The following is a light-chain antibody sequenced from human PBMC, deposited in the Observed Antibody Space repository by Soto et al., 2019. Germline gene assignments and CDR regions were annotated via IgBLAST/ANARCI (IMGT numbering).Light chain of an antibody. Sequence: IQLTQSPASLSSSVGDRVTITCRASQGISSYLAWYQQKPEKAPKLLIYAASPMQTGVPSRFSGSGSGTDFTLTISSLQHADFATYYCKQHNSYPRTFGQGTKVEIK. CDR2: AAS. CDR1: QGISSY. J-gene: IGKJ1*01. V-gene: IGKV1-9*01. CDR3: KQHNSYPRT.